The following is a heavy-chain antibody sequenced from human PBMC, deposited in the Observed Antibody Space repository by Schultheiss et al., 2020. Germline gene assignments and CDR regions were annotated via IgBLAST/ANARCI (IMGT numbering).Heavy chain of an antibody. CDR1: GFTVSSYA. CDR3: ARDIGYSNSHAFDP. J-gene: IGHJ5*02. Sequence: GESLKISCAASGFTVSSYAMHWVRQAPGKGLEWVALISYDGSNEYYANSVKGRFTISRDNSKNTLYLQVNSLRAEDTAVYYCARDIGYSNSHAFDPWGQGTLVTVSS. V-gene: IGHV3-30-3*01. D-gene: IGHD4-11*01. CDR2: ISYDGSNE.